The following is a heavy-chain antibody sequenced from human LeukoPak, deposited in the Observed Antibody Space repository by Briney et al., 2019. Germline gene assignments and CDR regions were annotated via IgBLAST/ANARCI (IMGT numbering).Heavy chain of an antibody. J-gene: IGHJ3*02. D-gene: IGHD6-19*01. V-gene: IGHV6-1*01. CDR2: TYYRSKWYN. CDR1: GDSVSSNSAS. Sequence: SQTLSLTSAISGDSVSSNSASWNWIRQSPWRGLEWLGRTYYRSKWYNDYAVSVKSRITLNPDTSKNQFSLQLNSVTTQDTAVYYCARQDSTGWSDAFDIWGQGPMVTVSS. CDR3: ARQDSTGWSDAFDI.